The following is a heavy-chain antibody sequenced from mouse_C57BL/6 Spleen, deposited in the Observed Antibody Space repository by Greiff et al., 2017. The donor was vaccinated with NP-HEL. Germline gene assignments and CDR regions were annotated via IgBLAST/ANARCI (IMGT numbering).Heavy chain of an antibody. J-gene: IGHJ4*01. CDR3: ARNFGTGGAMDY. CDR2: IWSGGST. D-gene: IGHD3-1*01. Sequence: VQGVESGPGLVQPSQSLSITCTVSGFSLTSYGVHWVRQSPGKGLEWLGVIWSGGSTDYNAAFISRLSISKDNSKSQVFFKMNSLQADDTAIYYCARNFGTGGAMDYWGQGTSVTVSS. V-gene: IGHV2-2*01. CDR1: GFSLTSYG.